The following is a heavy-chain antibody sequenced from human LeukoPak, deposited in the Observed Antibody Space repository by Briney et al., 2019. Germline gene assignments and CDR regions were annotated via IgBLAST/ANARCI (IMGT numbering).Heavy chain of an antibody. J-gene: IGHJ3*02. CDR3: ARVENVIYYDSRAGAFDI. CDR2: INHSGST. V-gene: IGHV4-34*01. Sequence: SETLSLTCAVYGGSFSGYYWSWIRQPPGKGLEWIGEINHSGSTNYNPSLKSRVTISVDTSKNQFSLKLSSVTAADTAVYYCARVENVIYYDSRAGAFDIWGQGTMVTVSS. CDR1: GGSFSGYY. D-gene: IGHD3-22*01.